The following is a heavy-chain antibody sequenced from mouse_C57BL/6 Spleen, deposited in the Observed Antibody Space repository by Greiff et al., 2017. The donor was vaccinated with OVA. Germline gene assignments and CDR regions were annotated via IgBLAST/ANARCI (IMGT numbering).Heavy chain of an antibody. CDR2: ISSGSSTI. CDR1: GFTFSDFG. D-gene: IGHD1-1*01. CDR3: ARDYYGSSYGYYAMDY. V-gene: IGHV5-17*01. J-gene: IGHJ4*01. Sequence: EVQLVESGGGLVKPGGSLKLSCAASGFTFSDFGMHWVRQAPEKGLEWVAYISSGSSTIYYADTVKGRFPISRDNAKNTRFMQMNILRSEDTAMYYCARDYYGSSYGYYAMDYWGQGTSVTVSS.